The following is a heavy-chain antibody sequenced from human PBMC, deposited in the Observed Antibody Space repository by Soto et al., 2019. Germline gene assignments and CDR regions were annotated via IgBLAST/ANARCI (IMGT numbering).Heavy chain of an antibody. CDR2: IYYSGST. Sequence: SETLSLTCTVSGGSISSYYWSWIRQPPGKGLEWIGYIYYSGSTNYNPSLKSRVTISVDTSKNQFSLKLSSVTAADTAVYYCARHWDNVVVAAALRTLAFDIWGQGTMVTVSS. J-gene: IGHJ3*02. V-gene: IGHV4-59*08. CDR1: GGSISSYY. D-gene: IGHD2-15*01. CDR3: ARHWDNVVVAAALRTLAFDI.